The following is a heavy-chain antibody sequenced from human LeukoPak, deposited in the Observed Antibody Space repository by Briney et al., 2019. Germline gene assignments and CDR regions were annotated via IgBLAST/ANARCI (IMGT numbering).Heavy chain of an antibody. Sequence: KPSETLSLTCTVSGGSISSSSYYWGWIRQPPGKGLEWIGSIYYSGSTYYNPSLKSRVTISVDTSKNQFSLKLSSVTAADTAVYYCATDYDILTGPPGFDYWGQGTLVTVSS. D-gene: IGHD3-9*01. CDR3: ATDYDILTGPPGFDY. J-gene: IGHJ4*02. CDR2: IYYSGST. V-gene: IGHV4-39*07. CDR1: GGSISSSSYY.